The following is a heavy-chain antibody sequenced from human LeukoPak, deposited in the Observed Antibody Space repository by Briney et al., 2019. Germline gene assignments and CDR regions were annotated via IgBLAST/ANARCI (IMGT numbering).Heavy chain of an antibody. CDR1: GGSLTSTNSY. CDR3: VRHVDGDSGYAFDI. D-gene: IGHD4-17*01. J-gene: IGHJ3*02. V-gene: IGHV4-39*01. CDR2: VYYTGTT. Sequence: SETLSLTCTVSGGSLTSTNSYWDYIRQPPEKGLEWIGTVYYTGTTYYNPSLKSRVTISVDTSKNQFSLRLSSVTAADTAVYFCVRHVDGDSGYAFDIWGQGTMVTVSS.